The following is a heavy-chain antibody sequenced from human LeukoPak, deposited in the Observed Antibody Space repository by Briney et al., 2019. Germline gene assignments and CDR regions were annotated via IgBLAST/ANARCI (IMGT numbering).Heavy chain of an antibody. CDR3: ARMAAQQFDP. CDR2: LYSGGST. CDR1: GFTVSTSY. D-gene: IGHD5-24*01. J-gene: IGHJ5*02. V-gene: IGHV3-53*01. Sequence: PGGSLRLSCAASGFTVSTSYMSWVRQAPGRGLEWVSVLYSGGSTYYADSVKGRFTISRDDSKNTLYLQMNSLRVEDTAVYYCARMAAQQFDPWGQGTLVTVSS.